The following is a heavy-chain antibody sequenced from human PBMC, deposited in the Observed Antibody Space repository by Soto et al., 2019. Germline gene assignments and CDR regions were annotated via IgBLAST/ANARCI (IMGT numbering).Heavy chain of an antibody. CDR2: IIPIFDRA. CDR1: GGTFSSYG. V-gene: IGHV1-69*01. J-gene: IGHJ6*02. Sequence: KVSCKASGGTFSSYGISWVRQAPGQGLEWMGGIIPIFDRANYAQKFQGRVTITAGESTSTTYMELSSLRPEDTAVYYCARDRDSALVPGDYYYFGMDVWGQGTTVTVSS. D-gene: IGHD5-18*01. CDR3: ARDRDSALVPGDYYYFGMDV.